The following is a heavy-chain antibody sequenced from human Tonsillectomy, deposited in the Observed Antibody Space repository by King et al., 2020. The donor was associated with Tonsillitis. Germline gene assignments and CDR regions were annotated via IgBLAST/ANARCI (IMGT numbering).Heavy chain of an antibody. V-gene: IGHV1-18*01. D-gene: IGHD5-12*01. Sequence: VQLVQSGVEVKKPGASVKISCETSGYTFTSHGISWVRQAPGQGLEWMGWISVSNKNTKYAQKFQGRVTMTTDTSTNTAYMDLRSLRSDDTAFYYCARDDFSGYDYQFDYWGQGTLVIVSS. CDR1: GYTFTSHG. CDR3: ARDDFSGYDYQFDY. J-gene: IGHJ4*02. CDR2: ISVSNKNT.